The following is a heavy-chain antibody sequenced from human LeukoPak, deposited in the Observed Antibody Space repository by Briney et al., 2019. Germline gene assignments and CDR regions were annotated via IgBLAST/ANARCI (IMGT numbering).Heavy chain of an antibody. CDR1: GGTFSSYA. CDR3: ARVGLQWELLDAFDI. J-gene: IGHJ3*02. Sequence: VASVKVSCKASGGTFSSYAISWVRQAPGQGLEWMGGIIPIFGTANYAQESQGRVTITTDESTSTAYMELSSLRSEDTAVYYCARVGLQWELLDAFDIWGQGTMVTVSS. D-gene: IGHD1-26*01. CDR2: IIPIFGTA. V-gene: IGHV1-69*05.